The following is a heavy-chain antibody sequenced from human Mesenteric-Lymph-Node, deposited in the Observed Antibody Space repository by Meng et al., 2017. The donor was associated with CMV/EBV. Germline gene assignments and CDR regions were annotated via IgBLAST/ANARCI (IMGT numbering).Heavy chain of an antibody. CDR2: INPNSGDT. J-gene: IGHJ4*02. CDR3: ARSYGRAPELDY. Sequence: ASVKVSCKASGYTFTGYYMHWVRQAPGQGLDWLGWINPNSGDTNYAQNFQGRVSMTRDTSSSTAFMELSRLRSDDTALYYCARSYGRAPELDYWGQGTLVTVS. V-gene: IGHV1-2*02. CDR1: GYTFTGYY. D-gene: IGHD1-26*01.